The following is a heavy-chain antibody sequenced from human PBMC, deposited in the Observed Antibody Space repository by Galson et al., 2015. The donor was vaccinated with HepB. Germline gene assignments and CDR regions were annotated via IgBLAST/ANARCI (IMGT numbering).Heavy chain of an antibody. CDR3: AREGTLWFGEFGWAFDI. Sequence: CAISGDSVSSNSAARNWIRQSPSRGLEWLGRTYYRSKWYNDYAVSVKSRITINPDTSKNQFSLQLNSVTPEDTAVYYCAREGTLWFGEFGWAFDIWGQGTMVTVSS. CDR1: GDSVSSNSAA. J-gene: IGHJ3*02. D-gene: IGHD3-10*01. V-gene: IGHV6-1*01. CDR2: TYYRSKWYN.